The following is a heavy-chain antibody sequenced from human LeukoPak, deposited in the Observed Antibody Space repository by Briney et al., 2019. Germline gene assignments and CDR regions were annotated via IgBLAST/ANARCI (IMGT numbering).Heavy chain of an antibody. J-gene: IGHJ2*01. V-gene: IGHV1-46*01. CDR2: INPNGGST. Sequence: GASVKVSCKASGDTFTDYYMHWVRQAPGQGLEWMGIINPNGGSTSYAQKFQGRVTMTRDTSTSTVFMELSSLRSEDTAVYYCARDPRLSSGYSTGILWYFDLWGSGTLVTVSS. CDR3: ARDPRLSSGYSTGILWYFDL. CDR1: GDTFTDYY. D-gene: IGHD3-22*01.